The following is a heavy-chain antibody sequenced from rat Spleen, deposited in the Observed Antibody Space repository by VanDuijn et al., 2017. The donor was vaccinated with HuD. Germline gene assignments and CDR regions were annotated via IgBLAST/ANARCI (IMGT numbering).Heavy chain of an antibody. J-gene: IGHJ2*01. Sequence: EVQLQESGPGLVKPSQSLSLTCSVTGYSITSSYRWNWIRKFPGNKLEWMGYINSAGTTNYNPSLKSRISITRDTSKNQFFLQVKSVTTEDTATYYCARSGDSTYILFDYWGQGVMVTVSS. V-gene: IGHV3-3*01. CDR3: ARSGDSTYILFDY. D-gene: IGHD1-2*01. CDR2: INSAGTT. CDR1: GYSITSSYR.